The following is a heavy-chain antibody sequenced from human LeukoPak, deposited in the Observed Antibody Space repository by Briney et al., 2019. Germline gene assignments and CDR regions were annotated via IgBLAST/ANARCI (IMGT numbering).Heavy chain of an antibody. V-gene: IGHV3-72*01. CDR1: GFTFSSYA. CDR2: SRNKANSYTT. D-gene: IGHD2-15*01. CDR3: ARGYCTGGTCFCGDF. Sequence: PGGSLRLSCAASGFTFSSYAMNWVRQAPGKGLEWIGRSRNKANSYTTEYAASVKGRFTISRDDSRNSLYLQMNSLKTEDTAVYFCARGYCTGGTCFCGDFWGQGALVTVSS. J-gene: IGHJ4*02.